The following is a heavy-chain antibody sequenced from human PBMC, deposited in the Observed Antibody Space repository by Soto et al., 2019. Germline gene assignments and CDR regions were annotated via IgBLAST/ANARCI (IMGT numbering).Heavy chain of an antibody. V-gene: IGHV1-18*01. J-gene: IGHJ6*02. CDR1: GYTFTSYG. D-gene: IGHD2-2*02. CDR3: ARVLFFISTSCYKNDYSGRAV. Sequence: ASVKVSCKASGYTFTSYGISWVRQAPGQGLEWMGWISAYNGNTNYAQKLQGRVTMTTDTSTSTAYMELRSLRSDDTAVYYCARVLFFISTSCYKNDYSGRAVWAHGTTVPVSS. CDR2: ISAYNGNT.